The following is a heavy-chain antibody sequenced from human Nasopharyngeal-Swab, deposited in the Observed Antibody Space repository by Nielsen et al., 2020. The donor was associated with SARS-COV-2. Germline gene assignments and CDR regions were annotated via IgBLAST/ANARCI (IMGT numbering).Heavy chain of an antibody. D-gene: IGHD6-19*01. Sequence: GESLKISCAASGFTFSTYWMNWVRQTPGKGLEWVANIKQDGSDKRYVDPVKGRFTISRDNAKNSLYLQMNSLRAEDTALYYCAKDNIAVAGLPDYWGQGTLVTVSS. CDR1: GFTFSTYW. CDR2: IKQDGSDK. V-gene: IGHV3-7*03. J-gene: IGHJ4*02. CDR3: AKDNIAVAGLPDY.